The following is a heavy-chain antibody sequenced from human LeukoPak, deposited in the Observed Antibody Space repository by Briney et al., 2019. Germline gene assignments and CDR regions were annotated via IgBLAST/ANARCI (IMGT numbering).Heavy chain of an antibody. CDR1: GFTCSSYW. J-gene: IGHJ4*02. Sequence: GGSLRLSGAASGFTCSSYWRSWVGQAPGKGLEWVANIKQDGSEKDYVDSVKGRFTISRDNAKNSLYLQMNSLRAEDTAVYYCARAPLLDSSSYDYWGQGTLVTVFS. CDR3: ARAPLLDSSSYDY. V-gene: IGHV3-7*01. D-gene: IGHD6-13*01. CDR2: IKQDGSEK.